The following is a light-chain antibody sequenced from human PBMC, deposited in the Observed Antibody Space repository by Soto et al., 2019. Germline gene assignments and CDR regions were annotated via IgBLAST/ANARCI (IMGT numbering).Light chain of an antibody. CDR3: QQYGSSPPT. J-gene: IGKJ1*01. V-gene: IGKV3-20*01. CDR2: GAS. Sequence: EIVMRQSPATLSVSPGERATLSCRASQSVSSSYLAWYQQKPGQAPRLLIYGASSRATGIPDRFSGSGSGTDFTLTISRLEPEDFAVYYCQQYGSSPPTFGQGTKVDIK. CDR1: QSVSSSY.